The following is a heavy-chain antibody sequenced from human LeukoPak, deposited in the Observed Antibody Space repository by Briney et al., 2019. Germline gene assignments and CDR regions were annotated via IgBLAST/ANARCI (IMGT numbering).Heavy chain of an antibody. V-gene: IGHV1-2*02. Sequence: APVKVSCKTSGYLFTGFYIHWVRQVPGQGLEWMGWINPNSGDTKSAPKFQGRVAMTRVTSINTAYMEVSGLTPDDTAIYYCAKRGGALSHWGQGTPVTVTS. J-gene: IGHJ4*02. CDR3: AKRGGALSH. D-gene: IGHD2-21*01. CDR1: GYLFTGFY. CDR2: INPNSGDT.